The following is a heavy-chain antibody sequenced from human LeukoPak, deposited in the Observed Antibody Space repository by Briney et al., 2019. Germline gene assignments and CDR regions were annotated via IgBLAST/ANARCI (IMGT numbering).Heavy chain of an antibody. CDR1: GFTFSSYS. CDR2: ISSSSSTI. Sequence: PGGSLRLSCVVSGFTFSSYSMNWVRQAPGKGLEWVSYISSSSSTIYHADSVKGRFTISRDNAKNSLYLQVNSLRDEDTAVYYCARDGAYYYDSSGYSGGGAFDIWGQGTMVTVSS. V-gene: IGHV3-48*02. J-gene: IGHJ3*02. CDR3: ARDGAYYYDSSGYSGGGAFDI. D-gene: IGHD3-22*01.